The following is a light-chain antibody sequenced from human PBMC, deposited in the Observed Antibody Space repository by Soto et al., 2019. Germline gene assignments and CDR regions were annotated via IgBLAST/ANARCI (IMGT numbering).Light chain of an antibody. CDR2: RNN. V-gene: IGLV1-47*01. Sequence: QSVLTQPPSASGTPGQRVTISCSGSSSNIGSNYVYWYQQLPGTAPKLLIYRNNQRPSGVPDRFSGSKSDTSASLAISGLRSEDEADYYCAAWDDSLSAHYVFGTGTKLTVL. CDR1: SSNIGSNY. CDR3: AAWDDSLSAHYV. J-gene: IGLJ1*01.